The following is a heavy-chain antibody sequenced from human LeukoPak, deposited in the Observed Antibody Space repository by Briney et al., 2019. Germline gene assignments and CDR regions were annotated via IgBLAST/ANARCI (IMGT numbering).Heavy chain of an antibody. D-gene: IGHD1-26*01. Sequence: SETLSLTCTVSGGSISNSYWSWIRQPPGKGLEWIGFFHDSESTNYNPSLKSRVSISLDTSKNQVSLWLSSVAAADTAVYYCARGDASGRPGIGFDFWGQGTLVTVNS. CDR1: GGSISNSY. V-gene: IGHV4-59*01. CDR2: FHDSEST. CDR3: ARGDASGRPGIGFDF. J-gene: IGHJ4*02.